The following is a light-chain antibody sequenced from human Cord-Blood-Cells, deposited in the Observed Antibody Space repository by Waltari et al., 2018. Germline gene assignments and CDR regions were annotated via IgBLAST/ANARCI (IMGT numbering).Light chain of an antibody. CDR3: CSYAGSYTHYV. CDR2: DVS. V-gene: IGLV2-11*01. Sequence: QSALTQPRSVSGSPGQPVTISCTGTSSDVGAYNYVSWYQQHPGKAPKLMIYDVSKRPSGVPDRFSGSRSGNTASLTIFGLQAEDEADYYCCSYAGSYTHYVFGTGTKVTVL. J-gene: IGLJ1*01. CDR1: SSDVGAYNY.